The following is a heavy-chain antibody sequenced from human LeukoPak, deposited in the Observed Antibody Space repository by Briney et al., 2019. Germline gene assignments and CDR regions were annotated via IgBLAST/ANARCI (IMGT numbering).Heavy chain of an antibody. V-gene: IGHV3-23*01. J-gene: IGHJ4*02. D-gene: IGHD3-3*01. CDR1: GFTFTGHT. Sequence: PGGSLRLSCAASGFTFTGHTMTWLRQAPGKGLEWVSIIGGRDDRTYYAGSVQGRFTISRDNSKNILYLQMNSLRAEDTAVYYYAKDPNPFYDFWSGYKWGQGTLVTVSS. CDR3: AKDPNPFYDFWSGYK. CDR2: IGGRDDRT.